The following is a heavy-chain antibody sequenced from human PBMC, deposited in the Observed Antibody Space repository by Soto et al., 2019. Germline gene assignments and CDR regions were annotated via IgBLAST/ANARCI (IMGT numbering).Heavy chain of an antibody. CDR2: ISGYNGDT. D-gene: IGHD2-8*01. J-gene: IGHJ6*02. Sequence: QGQLVQSGGEVKKPGASVKVSCKASGYTFSRYGISWVRQAPGQGLEWMGWISGYNGDTNYAQKFQGRVTMTIDTSTTTAYMELRGLTSDDTAIYYCSKNGQPPYYYYGLDVWGQGDTVTVSS. CDR1: GYTFSRYG. V-gene: IGHV1-18*01. CDR3: SKNGQPPYYYYGLDV.